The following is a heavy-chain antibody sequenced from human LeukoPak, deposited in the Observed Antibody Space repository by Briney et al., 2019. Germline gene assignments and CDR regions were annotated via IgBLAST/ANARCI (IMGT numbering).Heavy chain of an antibody. V-gene: IGHV1-18*04. D-gene: IGHD2-15*01. CDR3: ARDSARYCSGGSCYSNY. CDR1: GYTFTSYG. Sequence: APVKVSCKASGYTFTSYGISWVRQAPGQGLEWMGWICAYNGNTNYAQKLQGRVTMTTDTSTSTAYMELRSLRSDDTAVYYCARDSARYCSGGSCYSNYWGQGTLVTVSS. J-gene: IGHJ4*02. CDR2: ICAYNGNT.